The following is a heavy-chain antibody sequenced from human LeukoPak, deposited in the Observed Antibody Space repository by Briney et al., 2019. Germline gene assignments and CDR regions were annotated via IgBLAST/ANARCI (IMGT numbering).Heavy chain of an antibody. CDR3: ARDVYGGELDY. CDR1: GFTFSSYA. CDR2: ISGSGGST. Sequence: PGGSLRLSCAASGFTFSSYAMTWVRQAPGKGLEWVSSISGSGGSTYYADSVEGRFTISRDRFKNTVHLQMNSLRAEDTAVYYCARDVYGGELDYWGQGTLVTVSS. J-gene: IGHJ4*02. D-gene: IGHD1-26*01. V-gene: IGHV3-23*01.